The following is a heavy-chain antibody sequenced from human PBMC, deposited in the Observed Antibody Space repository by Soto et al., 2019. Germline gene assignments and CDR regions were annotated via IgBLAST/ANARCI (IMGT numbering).Heavy chain of an antibody. Sequence: QLQLQESGPGLVKPSETLSLTCTVSGGSISSSSYYWGWIRQPPGKGLEWIGSIYYSGSTYYNPSLKSGVTISVDTSKNQSSRKLSSVPAADTAVFYCAGPPIGYSGYDSDYWGQGTLVTVSS. CDR1: GGSISSSSYY. J-gene: IGHJ4*02. D-gene: IGHD5-12*01. CDR2: IYYSGST. V-gene: IGHV4-39*01. CDR3: AGPPIGYSGYDSDY.